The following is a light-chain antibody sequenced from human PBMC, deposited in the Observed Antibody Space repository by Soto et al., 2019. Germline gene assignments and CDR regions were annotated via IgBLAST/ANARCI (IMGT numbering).Light chain of an antibody. CDR1: QSVLYSADSRNY. CDR2: WAS. J-gene: IGKJ1*01. Sequence: DIVMTQSPDSLAVSLGERATIHCKSSQSVLYSADSRNYFAWYQQKPGQPPKVLIYWASTRESGVPDRFSGSGSWTDFTLTITSLQAEAGAVYYCQQCYSIPWTFGQGTKVEIK. CDR3: QQCYSIPWT. V-gene: IGKV4-1*01.